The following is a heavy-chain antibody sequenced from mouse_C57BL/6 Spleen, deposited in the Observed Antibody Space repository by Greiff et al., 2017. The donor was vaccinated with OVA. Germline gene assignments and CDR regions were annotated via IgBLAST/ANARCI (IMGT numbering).Heavy chain of an antibody. V-gene: IGHV2-4*01. Sequence: VMLVESGPGLVQPSQSLSITCTVSGFSLTSYGVHWVRQPPGKGLEWLGVIWSGGSTDYNAAFISRLSISKDNSKSQVFFKMNSLQADDTAIYYCAKNDYYGRALYAMDYWGQGTSVTVSS. J-gene: IGHJ4*01. CDR3: AKNDYYGRALYAMDY. CDR2: IWSGGST. D-gene: IGHD1-1*01. CDR1: GFSLTSYG.